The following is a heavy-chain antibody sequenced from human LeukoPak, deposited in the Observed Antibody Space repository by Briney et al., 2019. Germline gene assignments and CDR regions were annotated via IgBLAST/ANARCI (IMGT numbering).Heavy chain of an antibody. D-gene: IGHD6-19*01. CDR3: ARGRGSGNKENWFDP. Sequence: ASVKVSCKSSGYTFTTYDINWVRQATGQGLELMGWMNPNSGNTGYTQKFQVRVTMTRNTSISTAYMELSSLRSEDTAVYYCARGRGSGNKENWFDPWGQGTLVTVSS. J-gene: IGHJ5*02. CDR1: GYTFTTYD. V-gene: IGHV1-8*01. CDR2: MNPNSGNT.